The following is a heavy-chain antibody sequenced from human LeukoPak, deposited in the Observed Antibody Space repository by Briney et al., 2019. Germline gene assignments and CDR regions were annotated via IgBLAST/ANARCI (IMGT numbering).Heavy chain of an antibody. V-gene: IGHV4-39*07. CDR3: ARDVLVLAAAGTGTNWFDP. D-gene: IGHD6-13*01. CDR1: GGSISSSSYY. J-gene: IGHJ5*02. Sequence: SETLSLTCTVSGGSISSSSYYWGWIRQPPGKGLEWIGEIYHSGSTNYNPSLKSRVTISVDKSKNQFSLKQSSVTAADTAVYYCARDVLVLAAAGTGTNWFDPWGQGTLVTVSS. CDR2: IYHSGST.